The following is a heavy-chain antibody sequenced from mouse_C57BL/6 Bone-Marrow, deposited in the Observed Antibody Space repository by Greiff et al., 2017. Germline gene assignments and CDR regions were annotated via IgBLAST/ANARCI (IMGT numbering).Heavy chain of an antibody. Sequence: VQLVESGPGLVAPSPSLSISCTASGFSLTSYAISWVSQPPGKGLEWLGVIWPGGGTNNNSAPKSRLSISKDNSKSQVFLKMNSLQTDDTARCYGARNHYCGSSHYWYFDVWGTGTTVTVSS. CDR2: IWPGGGT. D-gene: IGHD1-1*01. V-gene: IGHV2-9-1*01. CDR1: GFSLTSYA. J-gene: IGHJ1*03. CDR3: ARNHYCGSSHYWYFDV.